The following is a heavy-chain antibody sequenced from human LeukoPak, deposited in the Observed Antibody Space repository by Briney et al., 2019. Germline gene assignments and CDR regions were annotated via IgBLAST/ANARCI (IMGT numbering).Heavy chain of an antibody. CDR3: ARDRVVAAAGKGGYYYYGMDV. D-gene: IGHD6-13*01. V-gene: IGHV3-7*01. Sequence: GGSLRLSCAASGFTFSSYWMSWVRQAPGKGLEWVANIKQDGSEKYYVDSVKGRFTISRGNAKNSLYLQMNSLRAENTAVYYCARDRVVAAAGKGGYYYYGMDVWGQGTTVTVSS. CDR2: IKQDGSEK. J-gene: IGHJ6*02. CDR1: GFTFSSYW.